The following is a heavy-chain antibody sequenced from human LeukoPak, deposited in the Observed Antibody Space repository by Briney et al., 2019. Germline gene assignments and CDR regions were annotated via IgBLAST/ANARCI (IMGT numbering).Heavy chain of an antibody. CDR3: ARDQVVGATTPLDY. V-gene: IGHV1-18*01. Sequence: ASVKVSCKASGGTFSSYGISWVRQAPGQGLEWMGWISAYNGNTNYAQKLQGRVTMTTDTSTSTAYMELRSLRSDDTAVYYCARDQVVGATTPLDYWGQGTLVTVSS. CDR2: ISAYNGNT. CDR1: GGTFSSYG. J-gene: IGHJ4*02. D-gene: IGHD1-26*01.